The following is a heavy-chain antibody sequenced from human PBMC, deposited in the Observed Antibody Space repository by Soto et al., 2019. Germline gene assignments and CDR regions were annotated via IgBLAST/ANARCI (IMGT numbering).Heavy chain of an antibody. J-gene: IGHJ4*02. Sequence: QVQLVQSGAEVKKPGASVKVSCKASGYTFTSSGISWVRHAPGQGLAWMGWIIAYNGNTNDAQKLQGRVTITTDTSTSTAYMELRSLRSADTAVYYCARVYLETRYCSSTSCRYYFDYWGQGTLVTVSS. D-gene: IGHD2-2*01. CDR2: IIAYNGNT. V-gene: IGHV1-18*04. CDR3: ARVYLETRYCSSTSCRYYFDY. CDR1: GYTFTSSG.